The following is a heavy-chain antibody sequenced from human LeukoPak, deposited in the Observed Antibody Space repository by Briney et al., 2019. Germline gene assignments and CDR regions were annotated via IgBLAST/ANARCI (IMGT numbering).Heavy chain of an antibody. D-gene: IGHD6-19*01. J-gene: IGHJ4*02. V-gene: IGHV4-30-2*01. CDR2: IYHSGST. Sequence: PSETLSLTCAVSGGSISNGCYSWSWMRQPPGKGLEWIGYIYHSGSTYYNPSLKSRVTISVDTSKSQFSLKPSSVTAADTAVYYCARGNGWDFDYWGQGTLVTVSS. CDR3: ARGNGWDFDY. CDR1: GGSISNGCYS.